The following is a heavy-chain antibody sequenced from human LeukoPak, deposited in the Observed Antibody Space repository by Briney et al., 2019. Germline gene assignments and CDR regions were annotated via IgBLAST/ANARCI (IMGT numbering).Heavy chain of an antibody. CDR1: DFTVSSDY. V-gene: IGHV3-53*01. Sequence: PGGSLRLSCAASDFTVSSDYMSWVRQAPGKGLEWVSVIYSGGTTYYADSVKGRFTISRDNSKNTLYLQMNSLRAEDTAVYYCARAGGQLPHPYYFDYWGQGTLVTVSS. D-gene: IGHD1-1*01. CDR3: ARAGGQLPHPYYFDY. J-gene: IGHJ4*02. CDR2: IYSGGTT.